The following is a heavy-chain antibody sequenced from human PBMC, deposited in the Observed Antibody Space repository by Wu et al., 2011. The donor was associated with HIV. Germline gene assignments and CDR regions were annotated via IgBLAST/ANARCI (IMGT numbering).Heavy chain of an antibody. D-gene: IGHD6-13*01. V-gene: IGHV1-69*05. CDR1: GGTFSSYA. J-gene: IGHJ5*02. CDR2: IIPIFGTV. CDR3: ARDEGWGSSSRFRGGSDP. Sequence: QVQLVQSGAEVKKPGSSVKVSCKASGGTFSSYAITWVRQAPGQGLEWMGGIIPIFGTVNFAQKFQGRVTITTDESTSTAYMELSSLRSEDTAVYFCARDEGWGSSSRFRGGSDPWGQGTRGHR.